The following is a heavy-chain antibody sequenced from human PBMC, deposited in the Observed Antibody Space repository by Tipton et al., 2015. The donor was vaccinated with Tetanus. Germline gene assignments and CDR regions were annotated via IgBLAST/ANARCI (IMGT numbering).Heavy chain of an antibody. CDR2: VFDSGTS. D-gene: IGHD2-2*01. CDR3: AEGRRFCSSNSCHEYYFDS. Sequence: TLSLTCNVSGGSISSNLYYWHWIRQPPGKGLEWIGSVFDSGTSYYNPSLKSRVTISVDTSKNHFSLRLSSVTAAETAVYYCAEGRRFCSSNSCHEYYFDSWGRGTLVTVSS. CDR1: GGSISSNLYY. V-gene: IGHV4-39*02. J-gene: IGHJ4*02.